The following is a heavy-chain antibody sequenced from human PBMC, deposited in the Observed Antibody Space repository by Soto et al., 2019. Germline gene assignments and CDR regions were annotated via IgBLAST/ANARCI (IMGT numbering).Heavy chain of an antibody. CDR2: ISSSASYI. CDR1: GFSFDYFG. D-gene: IGHD6-19*01. J-gene: IGHJ4*02. V-gene: IGHV3-21*01. CDR3: ARSRSHWLASDS. Sequence: WGSRRLSCEASGFSFDYFGMTWVRQAPGKGLEWVSFISSSASYIYYADSVKGGFTVSRDNAKKSLNLQMSSLRAEDTAVYYCARSRSHWLASDSWGQGTLVTVSS.